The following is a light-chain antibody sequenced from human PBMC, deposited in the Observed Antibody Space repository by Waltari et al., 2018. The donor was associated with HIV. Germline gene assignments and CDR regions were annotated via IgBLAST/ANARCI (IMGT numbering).Light chain of an antibody. J-gene: IGLJ2*01. CDR1: RSDVGGYNY. CDR3: SSYTSSSTVV. V-gene: IGLV2-14*01. CDR2: EVS. Sequence: QSALTQPASVSGSPGQSITISRTGTRSDVGGYNYVPWYQQHPGKAPQLMIYEVSNRPSGFSNRFSGSKSGNTASLTISGLQAEDEADYYCSSYTSSSTVVFGGGTKLTVL.